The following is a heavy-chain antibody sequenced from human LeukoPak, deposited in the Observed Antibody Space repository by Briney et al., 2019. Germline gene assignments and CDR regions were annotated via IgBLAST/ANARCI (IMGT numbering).Heavy chain of an antibody. CDR1: GFTFSSYG. Sequence: PGGSLRLSCAASGFTFSSYGMHWVRQAPGKGLEGVGWINPNSGGTNYAQKFQGWVTMTRDTSISTAYMELSRLRSDDTAVYYCARGALGYYYYYGMDVWGKGTTVTVSS. CDR2: INPNSGGT. V-gene: IGHV1-2*04. J-gene: IGHJ6*04. CDR3: ARGALGYYYYYGMDV.